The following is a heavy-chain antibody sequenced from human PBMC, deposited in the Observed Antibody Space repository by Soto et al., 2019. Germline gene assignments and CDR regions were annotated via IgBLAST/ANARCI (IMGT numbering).Heavy chain of an antibody. Sequence: PGESLKISCKGSGYTFSSYWIAWVRQMPGKGLECMGIIYAADSDTRYSPSFQGQVTISVDKSISTAYLQSSSLKASDSAIYYCARLQITVAGALDYWGQGTLVTVSS. CDR1: GYTFSSYW. D-gene: IGHD6-19*01. V-gene: IGHV5-51*01. J-gene: IGHJ4*02. CDR2: IYAADSDT. CDR3: ARLQITVAGALDY.